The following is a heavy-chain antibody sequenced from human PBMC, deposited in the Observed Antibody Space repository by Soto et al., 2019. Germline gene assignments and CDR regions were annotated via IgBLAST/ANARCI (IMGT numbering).Heavy chain of an antibody. CDR2: IIPIFGTA. Sequence: SVKVSCKASGGTFGSYAISWVRQAPGQGLEWMGGIIPIFGTANYAQKFQGRVTITADESTSTAYMELSSLRSEDTAVYYCARDPELMGPLDYWGQGTLVTVSS. D-gene: IGHD1-26*01. V-gene: IGHV1-69*13. CDR3: ARDPELMGPLDY. J-gene: IGHJ4*02. CDR1: GGTFGSYA.